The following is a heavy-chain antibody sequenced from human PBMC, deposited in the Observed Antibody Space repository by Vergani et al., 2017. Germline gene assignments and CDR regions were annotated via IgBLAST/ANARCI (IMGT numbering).Heavy chain of an antibody. CDR1: GGSISSGGYY. Sequence: QVQLQESGPGLVKPSQTLSLTCTVSGGSISSGGYYWSWIRQHPGKGLEWSGYINYSGSTYYNPSLKSRVTISVDTSKNQFSLKLSSVTAADTAVYYCAGGGDIVANDAFDIWSQGTMVTVSS. CDR3: AGGGDIVANDAFDI. CDR2: INYSGST. D-gene: IGHD5-12*01. J-gene: IGHJ3*02. V-gene: IGHV4-31*03.